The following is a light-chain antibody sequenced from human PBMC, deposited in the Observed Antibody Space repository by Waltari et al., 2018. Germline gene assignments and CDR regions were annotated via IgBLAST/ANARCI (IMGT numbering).Light chain of an antibody. V-gene: IGKV3-15*01. Sequence: EIVMTQSPATLSVSPGQRATLSCRASQSVRNNLVWYQQKPGQAPRLHIYGASTRVTGIPARFSGSGSGTEFTLTISSLQSEDFAVYYCQQYNNWPPWTFGQGTKVEIK. J-gene: IGKJ1*01. CDR1: QSVRNN. CDR2: GAS. CDR3: QQYNNWPPWT.